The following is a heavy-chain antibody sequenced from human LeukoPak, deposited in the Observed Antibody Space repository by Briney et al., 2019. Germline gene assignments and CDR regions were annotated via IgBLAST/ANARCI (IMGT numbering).Heavy chain of an antibody. CDR1: GFTFSSYS. CDR2: ISSSSSYI. D-gene: IGHD1-26*01. Sequence: PGGSLRLSCAASGFTFSSYSMNWVRQAPGKGLEWVSSISSSSSYIYYADSVKGRFTISRDNAKNSLYLQMNSLRAEDTAVYYCARDLSGSYYAFDIWAKGQWSPSLQ. V-gene: IGHV3-21*01. CDR3: ARDLSGSYYAFDI. J-gene: IGHJ3*02.